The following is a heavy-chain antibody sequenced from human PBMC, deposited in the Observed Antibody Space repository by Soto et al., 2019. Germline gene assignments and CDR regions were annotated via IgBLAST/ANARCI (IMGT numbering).Heavy chain of an antibody. CDR3: ARAHYHEGSGWSSAFDI. Sequence: QVQLVQSGAEVKKPGSSVKVSCKASGGTFSRHTVSWVRQAPGQGLEWMGRIIPNLEISNYAQKFQGRVTVTADKSTSTAYMELRSLRSEDTAMYYCARAHYHEGSGWSSAFDIWGQGTMVTVSS. V-gene: IGHV1-69*02. CDR1: GGTFSRHT. D-gene: IGHD3-22*01. CDR2: IIPNLEIS. J-gene: IGHJ3*02.